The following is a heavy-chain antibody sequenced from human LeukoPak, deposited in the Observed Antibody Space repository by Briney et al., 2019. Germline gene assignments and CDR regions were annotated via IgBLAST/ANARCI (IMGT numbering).Heavy chain of an antibody. V-gene: IGHV3-7*04. D-gene: IGHD3-16*02. J-gene: IGHJ4*02. CDR3: ARDPRWRFDY. Sequence: AGGSLILACAVDAFTLSDLWMIRVRQLPGELLEWVAKIKPEGNIGTYVDSVEGCFTLSRANTANSLYLQMNALRAEVTAVYYCARDPRWRFDYRRQGAMVT. CDR2: IKPEGNIG. CDR1: AFTLSDLW.